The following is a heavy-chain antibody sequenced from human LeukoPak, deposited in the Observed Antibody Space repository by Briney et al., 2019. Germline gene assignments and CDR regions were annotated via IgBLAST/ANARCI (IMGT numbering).Heavy chain of an antibody. CDR2: INHSGST. CDR3: ARDSFYCSGGSCYFGMDV. CDR1: GGSFSGYY. Sequence: SETLSLTCAVYGGSFSGYYWSWIRQPPGKGLEWIGEINHSGSTNYNPSLKSRVTMSVDTSKNQFSLKLSSVTAADTAVYYCARDSFYCSGGSCYFGMDVWGKGTTVTVSS. J-gene: IGHJ6*04. D-gene: IGHD2-15*01. V-gene: IGHV4-34*01.